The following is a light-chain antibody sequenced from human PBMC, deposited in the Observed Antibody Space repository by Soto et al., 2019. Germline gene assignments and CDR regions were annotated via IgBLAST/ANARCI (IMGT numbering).Light chain of an antibody. Sequence: DIQMTQSPSSLSASVGDRVAITCRASQSISTYLAWSQQKPGKAPNVLIYDAATLESGVPSKLNGIQSGTEFSLPITSLQPNDFATYYCQQYNINWTFGQGTKVDIK. J-gene: IGKJ1*01. CDR3: QQYNINWT. CDR1: QSISTY. CDR2: DAA. V-gene: IGKV1-5*01.